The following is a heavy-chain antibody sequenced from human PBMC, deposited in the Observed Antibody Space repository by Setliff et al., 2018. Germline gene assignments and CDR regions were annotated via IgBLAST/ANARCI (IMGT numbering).Heavy chain of an antibody. V-gene: IGHV4-59*01. Sequence: SETLSLTCTVSGGFIRDYYWNWIRQSPGKGLEWIGYIYYRGTTNYNSSLKSRVTISIDMSKNQFSLKLSSATAADTAVYFCARGPPGYYYYMNVWGQGTTVTVSS. CDR2: IYYRGTT. J-gene: IGHJ6*03. CDR3: ARGPPGYYYYMNV. CDR1: GGFIRDYY.